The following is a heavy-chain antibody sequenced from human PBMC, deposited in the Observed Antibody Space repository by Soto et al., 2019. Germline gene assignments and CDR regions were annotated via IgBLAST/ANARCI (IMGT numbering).Heavy chain of an antibody. J-gene: IGHJ6*02. D-gene: IGHD5-18*01. V-gene: IGHV3-73*02. CDR1: GFTFSGSA. CDR2: IRSKANSYAT. Sequence: EVQLVESGGGLVQPGGSLKLSCAASGFTFSGSAIHWVRQASGKGLEWVGRIRSKANSYATAYAASVKGRCTISRDVSKNTAYLQMNSLKTEDTAVYYCTGYTARVYYGLDVWGQGTPVTVSS. CDR3: TGYTARVYYGLDV.